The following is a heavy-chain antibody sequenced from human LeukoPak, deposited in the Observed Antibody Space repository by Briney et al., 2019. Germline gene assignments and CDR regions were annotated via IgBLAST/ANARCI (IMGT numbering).Heavy chain of an antibody. J-gene: IGHJ5*02. V-gene: IGHV1-46*01. CDR2: INPTGGST. CDR1: GYTFTSYY. CDR3: AGDNSVGDNAWWFDP. D-gene: IGHD3-16*01. Sequence: ASVKVSCTASGYTFTSYYMHWVRQAPGQGLEWMRLINPTGGSTVYAQKFQGRVTMTRDMSTSTDYMELSSLRSEDTAIYYCAGDNSVGDNAWWFDPRGQGTLVPVSS.